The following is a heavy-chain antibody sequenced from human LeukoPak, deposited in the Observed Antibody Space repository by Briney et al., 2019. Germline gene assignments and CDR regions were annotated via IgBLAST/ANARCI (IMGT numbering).Heavy chain of an antibody. CDR1: AFTVSGNY. CDR2: IYSAGNT. D-gene: IGHD2-21*01. J-gene: IGHJ4*01. Sequence: GGSLRLSCAASAFTVSGNYMSWVRQAPGKGLEWVSAIYSAGNTYYADSVKGRFTISRDNSKNTLYLQMNSLRADDTAVYYCATSYCGGTLCYDHYWGHGTLLTVSS. CDR3: ATSYCGGTLCYDHY. V-gene: IGHV3-53*01.